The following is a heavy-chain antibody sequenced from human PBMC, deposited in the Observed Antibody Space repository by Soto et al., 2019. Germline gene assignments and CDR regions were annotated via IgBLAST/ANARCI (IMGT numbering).Heavy chain of an antibody. CDR1: GGTFSSYA. Sequence: QVQLVQSGAEVKKPGSAVKVSCQASGGTFSSYAISWVRQAPGQGLEWMGGIIPLFGTANYAQKFQGRVTITAEESTSTAYMELSSMRSEDTAVYYCAVTVPTHYGMAVWGQGTTVTVSS. CDR3: AVTVPTHYGMAV. J-gene: IGHJ6*02. V-gene: IGHV1-69*01. D-gene: IGHD4-17*01. CDR2: IIPLFGTA.